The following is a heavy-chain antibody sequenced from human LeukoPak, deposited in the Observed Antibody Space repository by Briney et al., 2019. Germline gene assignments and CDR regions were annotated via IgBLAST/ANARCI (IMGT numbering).Heavy chain of an antibody. V-gene: IGHV1-18*01. Sequence: ASVKVSCKASGYTFTSYGISWVRQAPGQGLEWMGWISAYNGNTNYAQKLQGRVTMTTDTSTSTAYMELSSLRSEDTAVYYCARDFIAAAPGYYYYYMDVWGKGTTVTISS. CDR2: ISAYNGNT. CDR3: ARDFIAAAPGYYYYYMDV. CDR1: GYTFTSYG. J-gene: IGHJ6*03. D-gene: IGHD6-13*01.